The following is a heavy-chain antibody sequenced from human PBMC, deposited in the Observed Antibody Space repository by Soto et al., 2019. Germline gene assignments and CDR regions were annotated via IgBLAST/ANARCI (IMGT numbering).Heavy chain of an antibody. V-gene: IGHV4-31*03. D-gene: IGHD3-10*02. J-gene: IGHJ4*02. CDR1: GASVSTGVYY. CDR3: AGAVSDFDVRRYRTSYFDQ. Sequence: SSETLSLTCTVSGASVSTGVYYWTWIRQHPGKGLEWIGYIDNSGSTYYNPSLTGRVDISVDTSKNEFSLNLQSLTAADTASYYCAGAVSDFDVRRYRTSYFDQWGQGILVTVSS. CDR2: IDNSGST.